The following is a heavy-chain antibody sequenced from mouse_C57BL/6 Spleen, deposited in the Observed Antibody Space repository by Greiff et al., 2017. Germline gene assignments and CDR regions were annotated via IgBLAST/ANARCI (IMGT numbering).Heavy chain of an antibody. J-gene: IGHJ4*01. D-gene: IGHD1-1*01. Sequence: QVQLKESGPELVKPGASVKISCKASGYAFSSSWMNWVKQRPGKGLEWIGRIYPGDGDTNYNGKFKGKATLTADKSSSTAYMQLSSLTSEDSAVYFCASDTTVSMDYWGQGTSVTVSS. V-gene: IGHV1-82*01. CDR2: IYPGDGDT. CDR3: ASDTTVSMDY. CDR1: GYAFSSSW.